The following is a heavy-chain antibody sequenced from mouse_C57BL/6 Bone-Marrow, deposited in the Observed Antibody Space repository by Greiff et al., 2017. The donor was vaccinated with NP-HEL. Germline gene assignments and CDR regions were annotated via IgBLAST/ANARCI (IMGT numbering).Heavy chain of an antibody. CDR1: GYSFTGYY. V-gene: IGHV1-42*01. J-gene: IGHJ4*01. Sequence: EVQRVESGPELVKPGASVKISCKASGYSFTGYYMNWVKQSPEKSLEWIGEINPSTGGTTYNQKFKAKATLTVDKSSSTAYMQLKSLTSEDSAVYYCARSPFPWGQGTSVTVSS. CDR2: INPSTGGT. CDR3: ARSPFP.